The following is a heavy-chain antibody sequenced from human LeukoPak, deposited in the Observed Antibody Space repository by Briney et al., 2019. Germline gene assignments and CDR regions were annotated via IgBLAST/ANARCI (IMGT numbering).Heavy chain of an antibody. CDR3: AQGRVCRGNYDY. J-gene: IGHJ4*02. CDR2: IIPIFGTA. CDR1: GGTFSSYA. V-gene: IGHV1-69*13. D-gene: IGHD2-15*01. Sequence: SVKVSCKASGGTFSSYAISWVRQAPGQGLEWMGGIIPIFGTANYAQKFQGRVTITADESTSTAYMELSSLRSEDTAVYYCAQGRVCRGNYDYWGQGTLVTVSS.